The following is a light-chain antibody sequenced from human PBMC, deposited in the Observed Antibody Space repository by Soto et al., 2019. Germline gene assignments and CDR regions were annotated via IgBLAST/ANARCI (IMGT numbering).Light chain of an antibody. V-gene: IGKV3-20*01. CDR2: GAS. CDR1: RSVSSNY. CDR3: QQYDSSPPRYT. J-gene: IGKJ2*01. Sequence: EVVLTQSPGTLSLSPGERATLSCRVSRSVSSNYLVWYQQKPGQAPRLLIHGASRRAAAIPDRFSGSGSGTDFTLTISRVEPEDFAVYYCQQYDSSPPRYTFGPGTKLEI.